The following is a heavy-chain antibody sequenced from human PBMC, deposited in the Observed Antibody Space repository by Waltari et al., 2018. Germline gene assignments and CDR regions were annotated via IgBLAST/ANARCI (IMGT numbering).Heavy chain of an antibody. CDR1: GGSISSGSYY. CDR3: VRAYGDYAYYYYGMDV. D-gene: IGHD4-17*01. CDR2: IYTSGST. V-gene: IGHV4-61*09. J-gene: IGHJ6*02. Sequence: QVQLQESGPGLVKPSQTLSLTCTVSGGSISSGSYYWSWIRQPAGKGLEWIGYIYTSGSTNYNPSLKSRVTISVDTSKDQFTLKLSSVTAADTAVYYWVRAYGDYAYYYYGMDVWGQGTTVTVSS.